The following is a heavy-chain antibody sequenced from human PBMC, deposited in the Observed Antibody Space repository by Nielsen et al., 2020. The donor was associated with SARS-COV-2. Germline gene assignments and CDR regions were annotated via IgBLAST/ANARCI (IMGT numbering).Heavy chain of an antibody. CDR2: INWNGGST. V-gene: IGHV3-20*01. CDR1: GFTFDDYG. CDR3: ARVAAAGTYYYYYYMDV. J-gene: IGHJ6*03. Sequence: GESLKISCAASGFTFDDYGMSWVRQAPGKGLEWVSGINWNGGSTGYADSVKGRFTISRDNAKNSLYLQMNSLRAEDTALYHCARVAAAGTYYYYYYMDVWGKGTTVTVSS. D-gene: IGHD6-13*01.